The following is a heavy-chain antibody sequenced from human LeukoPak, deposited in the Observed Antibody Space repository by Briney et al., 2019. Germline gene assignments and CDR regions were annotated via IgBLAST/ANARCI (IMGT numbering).Heavy chain of an antibody. V-gene: IGHV4-39*01. J-gene: IGHJ4*02. Sequence: ETVALTCTVSGGSISSSSYDWGWVRQPPGKGVEWVRRIYDSGSAYYNPSLKSRVTISVNTTNNQFSLKLSSVTADGTDVYYCVRHFNGEGYSYGYLGGYFEYWGQGTMVTVS. CDR1: GGSISSSSYD. CDR2: IYDSGSA. CDR3: VRHFNGEGYSYGYLGGYFEY. D-gene: IGHD5-18*01.